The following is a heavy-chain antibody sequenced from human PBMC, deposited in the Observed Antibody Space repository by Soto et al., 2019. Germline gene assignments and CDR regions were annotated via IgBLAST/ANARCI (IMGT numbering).Heavy chain of an antibody. CDR1: GFTFSSYG. J-gene: IGHJ4*02. CDR2: IWYDGSNK. D-gene: IGHD1-1*01. CDR3: ARAPRRAGTTFFDY. Sequence: GGSLRLSCAASGFTFSSYGMHWVRQAPGKGLEWVAVIWYDGSNKYYADSVKGRFTISRDNSKNTLYLQMSSLRAEDTAVYYCARAPRRAGTTFFDYWGQGTLVTVSS. V-gene: IGHV3-33*01.